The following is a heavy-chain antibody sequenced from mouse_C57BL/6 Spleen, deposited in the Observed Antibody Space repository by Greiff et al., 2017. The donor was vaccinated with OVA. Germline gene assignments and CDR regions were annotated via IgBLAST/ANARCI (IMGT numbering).Heavy chain of an antibody. D-gene: IGHD1-1*01. J-gene: IGHJ3*01. CDR3: ARPDGSSHSFAY. CDR2: IYPGSGNT. V-gene: IGHV1-76*01. Sequence: QVQLQQSGAELVRPGASVKLSCKASGYTFTDYYINWVKQRPGQGLEWIARIYPGSGNTYYNEKFKGKATLTAEKSSSTAYMQLSSLTSEDSAVYFCARPDGSSHSFAYWGQGTLVTVSA. CDR1: GYTFTDYY.